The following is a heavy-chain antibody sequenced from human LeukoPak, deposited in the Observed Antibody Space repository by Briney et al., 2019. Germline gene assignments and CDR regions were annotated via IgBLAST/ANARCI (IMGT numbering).Heavy chain of an antibody. CDR3: AKETVTAQDFDH. V-gene: IGHV3-23*01. CDR1: GFTFSNYA. J-gene: IGHJ4*01. CDR2: MSGSGGSR. D-gene: IGHD2-21*02. Sequence: GGSLRLSCAASGFTFSNYAMNWVRQAPGKGLEWVSAMSGSGGSRYYADSVKGRFTISRDNSKNTLYLQMNSLRAEATAVYYCAKETVTAQDFDHWGHGTLVTVSS.